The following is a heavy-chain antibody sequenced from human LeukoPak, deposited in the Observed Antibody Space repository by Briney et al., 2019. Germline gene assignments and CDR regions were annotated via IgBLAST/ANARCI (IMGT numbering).Heavy chain of an antibody. J-gene: IGHJ4*02. Sequence: GESLRLSCAASGFTFSSYAMSWVRQAPGKGLEWVSAISGSGGGTYYADSVKGRFTISRDNSKNTLYLQMNSLRAEDTAVYYCAPGGAVARGFDYWGQGTLVTVSS. CDR1: GFTFSSYA. CDR2: ISGSGGGT. V-gene: IGHV3-23*01. D-gene: IGHD6-19*01. CDR3: APGGAVARGFDY.